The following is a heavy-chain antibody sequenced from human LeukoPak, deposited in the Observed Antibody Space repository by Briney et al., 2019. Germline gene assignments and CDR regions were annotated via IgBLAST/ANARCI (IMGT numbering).Heavy chain of an antibody. CDR1: GFTFSNYA. D-gene: IGHD6-13*01. V-gene: IGHV3-30-3*01. Sequence: QPGRSLRLSCAASGFTFSNYAMHWVRQAPGKGLEWVSVISYDGSNKYYADSVKGRFTISRDNSKNTLYLQMNSLRAEDTAVYYCARDRSIAAGGYFDYWGQGTLVTASS. J-gene: IGHJ4*02. CDR2: ISYDGSNK. CDR3: ARDRSIAAGGYFDY.